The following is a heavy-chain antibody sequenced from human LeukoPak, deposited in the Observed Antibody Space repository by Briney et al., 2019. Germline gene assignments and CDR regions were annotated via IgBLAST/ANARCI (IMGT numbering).Heavy chain of an antibody. J-gene: IGHJ4*02. CDR2: INTDGSST. Sequence: GGSLRLSCAASGFTFSSYWMHCVRQAPGKGLVWVSRINTDGSSTTYADSVKGRFTISRDNAKNTLYLQMNSLRAEDTAVYYCARNLGNSPFDYWGQGTLVTVSS. V-gene: IGHV3-74*01. CDR1: GFTFSSYW. CDR3: ARNLGNSPFDY. D-gene: IGHD4-23*01.